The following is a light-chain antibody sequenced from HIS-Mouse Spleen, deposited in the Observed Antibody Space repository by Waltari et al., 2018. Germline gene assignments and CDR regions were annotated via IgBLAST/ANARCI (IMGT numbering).Light chain of an antibody. CDR1: SSDVGSYNL. V-gene: IGLV2-23*01. CDR3: CSYAGSSTWV. Sequence: QSALTQPASVSGSPGQSITISCPGTSSDVGSYNLVSWYQQHPGKAPKLMIYEGSKLPSGVSNRFSGSKSGNTSSLTISGLQAEDEADYYCCSYAGSSTWVFGGGTKLTVL. CDR2: EGS. J-gene: IGLJ3*02.